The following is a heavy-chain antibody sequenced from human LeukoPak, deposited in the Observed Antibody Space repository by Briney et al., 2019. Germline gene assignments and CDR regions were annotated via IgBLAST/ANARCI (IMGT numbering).Heavy chain of an antibody. J-gene: IGHJ4*02. CDR1: GYTFTSYG. D-gene: IGHD2-15*01. V-gene: IGHV1-18*01. Sequence: ASVKVSCKASGYTFTSYGISWLRQAPGQGLEWMGWISAYNGNTNYAQKLQGRVTMTTDTSTSTAYMELRSLRSDDTAVYYCARVVVVVIAAKQTYYFDYWGQGTLVTVSS. CDR2: ISAYNGNT. CDR3: ARVVVVVIAAKQTYYFDY.